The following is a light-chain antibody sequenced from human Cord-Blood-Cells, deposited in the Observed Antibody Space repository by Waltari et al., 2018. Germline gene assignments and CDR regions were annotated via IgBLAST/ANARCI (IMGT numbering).Light chain of an antibody. CDR2: DVS. Sequence: QSALTQPASVSGSPGQSITISCPGTSSDVGGYNHVSWYQHHPGKAPKLMIYDVSNRPSGVSNRFSGSKSGNTASLTISGLQAEDEADYYCSSYTSSSTLVFGTGTKVTVL. V-gene: IGLV2-14*03. CDR1: SSDVGGYNH. CDR3: SSYTSSSTLV. J-gene: IGLJ1*01.